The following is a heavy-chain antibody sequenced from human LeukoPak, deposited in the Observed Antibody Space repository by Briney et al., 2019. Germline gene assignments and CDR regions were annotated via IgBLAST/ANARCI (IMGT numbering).Heavy chain of an antibody. V-gene: IGHV1-2*02. J-gene: IGHJ4*02. CDR1: GYTLTELS. CDR2: INPNSGGT. CDR3: ARMYYYDSSGYFDY. Sequence: ASVKVSCKVSGYTLTELSMHWVRQAPGQGLEWMGWINPNSGGTNYAQKFQGRVTMTRDTSISTAYMELSRLRSDDTAVYYCARMYYYDSSGYFDYWGQGTLVTVSS. D-gene: IGHD3-22*01.